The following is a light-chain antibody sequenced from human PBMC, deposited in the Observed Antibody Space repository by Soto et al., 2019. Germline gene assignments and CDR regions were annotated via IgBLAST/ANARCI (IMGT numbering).Light chain of an antibody. CDR1: ESISSY. CDR2: AAS. J-gene: IGKJ1*01. CDR3: QQYYSYPWT. V-gene: IGKV1-39*01. Sequence: DIQMTQSPSALAASVGDRVTSTCRASESISSYLNWYQQKPGKAPKLLIYAASSLQSGVPSRFSGSGSGTDSPLTISSLQPEDFATYCCQQYYSYPWTFGQGTKVDIK.